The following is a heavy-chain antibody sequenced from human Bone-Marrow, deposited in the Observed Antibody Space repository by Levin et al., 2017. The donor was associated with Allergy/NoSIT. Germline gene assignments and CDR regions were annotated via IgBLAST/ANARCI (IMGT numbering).Heavy chain of an antibody. V-gene: IGHV3-23*01. CDR2: ISGSGGST. D-gene: IGHD3-3*01. Sequence: AGGSLRLSCAASGFTFSSYAMSWVRQAPGKGLEWVSAISGSGGSTYYADSVKGRFTISRDNSKNTLYLQMNSLRAEDTAVYYCAKELPDLGSDSSSFDYWGQGTLVTVSS. CDR1: GFTFSSYA. J-gene: IGHJ4*02. CDR3: AKELPDLGSDSSSFDY.